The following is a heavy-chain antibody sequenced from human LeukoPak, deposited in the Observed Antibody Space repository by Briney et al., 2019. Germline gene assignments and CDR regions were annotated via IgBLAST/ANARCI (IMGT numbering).Heavy chain of an antibody. CDR2: IYYSGST. CDR3: ARGMTTIDY. CDR1: GGSISSYY. D-gene: IGHD4-17*01. V-gene: IGHV4-59*01. J-gene: IGHJ4*02. Sequence: SETLSLTFTVSGGSISSYYWSWIRQPPGKGLEWIGYIYYSGSTNYNPSLKSRVTISVDTSKNQFSLKLSSVTAADTAVYYCARGMTTIDYWGQGTLVTVSS.